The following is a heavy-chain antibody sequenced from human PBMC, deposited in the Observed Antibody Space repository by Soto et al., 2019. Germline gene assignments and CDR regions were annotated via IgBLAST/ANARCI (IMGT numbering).Heavy chain of an antibody. CDR3: ARGEVAVFGVVPATLDY. CDR2: ISTRNTT. D-gene: IGHD3-3*01. J-gene: IGHJ4*02. CDR1: GFIFSDYE. V-gene: IGHV3-48*03. Sequence: EVQLVESGGGLVQPGGSLRLSCAASGFIFSDYEMNWVRQAPGKGLEWVSYISTRNTTYYADTVKGRFTISRDNAKDSLYLQMNSLRVEDTAAYYCARGEVAVFGVVPATLDYWGQGSLVTVSS.